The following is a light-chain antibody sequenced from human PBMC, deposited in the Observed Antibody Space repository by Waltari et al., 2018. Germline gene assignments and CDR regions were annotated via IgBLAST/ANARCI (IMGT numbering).Light chain of an antibody. CDR1: QNILYSDNNRNY. Sequence: DIVMTQSPESLAVSLGERATINCKSSQNILYSDNNRNYLAWYQQNPGQPPKVLIYWASSRESGVSDRFSGSGSGTDFTLTINSLQAEDVAVYYCQQYYTSPPWTFGQGTKVEI. J-gene: IGKJ1*01. CDR3: QQYYTSPPWT. CDR2: WAS. V-gene: IGKV4-1*01.